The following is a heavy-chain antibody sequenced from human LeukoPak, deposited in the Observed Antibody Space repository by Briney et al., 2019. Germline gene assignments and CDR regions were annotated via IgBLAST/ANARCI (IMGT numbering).Heavy chain of an antibody. CDR2: INSDGSYT. CDR3: AKEVSWRVAGTMGLDY. CDR1: GFTFRSSW. V-gene: IGHV3-74*01. Sequence: GGSLRLSCAASGFTFRSSWMHWVRQAPGKGLVWVSSINSDGSYTSHADPVKGRFTISRDNSKNTLYLQMNSLRAEDTAVYYCAKEVSWRVAGTMGLDYWGQGTLVTVSS. J-gene: IGHJ4*02. D-gene: IGHD6-19*01.